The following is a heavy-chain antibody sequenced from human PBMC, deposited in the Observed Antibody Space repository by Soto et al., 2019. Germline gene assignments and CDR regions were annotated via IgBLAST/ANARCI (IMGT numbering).Heavy chain of an antibody. CDR2: ISWNSGNI. CDR1: GFTFGDYA. CDR3: ARDLGLVIRGTLDP. V-gene: IGHV3-9*01. Sequence: EVQLVESGEGLVQPGRSLRLSCAASGFTFGDYAMHWVRQAPGKGLEWVSGISWNSGNIGYADSVKGRFTISRDNAKNSLYLQMNSLRAEDTALYYCARDLGLVIRGTLDPWGQGILVTVSS. D-gene: IGHD3-10*01. J-gene: IGHJ5*02.